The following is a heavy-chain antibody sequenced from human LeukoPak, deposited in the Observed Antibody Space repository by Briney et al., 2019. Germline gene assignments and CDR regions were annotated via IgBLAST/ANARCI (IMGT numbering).Heavy chain of an antibody. CDR2: ISSSSSYI. V-gene: IGHV3-21*01. J-gene: IGHJ4*02. Sequence: GGSLRLSCAASGFTFSSYSMNWVRQAPGKGLEWVSSISSSSSYIYYADSVKGRFTISRGNAKNSLYLQMNSLRAEDTAVYYCARIAVAGNPFDYWGQGTLVTVSS. D-gene: IGHD6-19*01. CDR3: ARIAVAGNPFDY. CDR1: GFTFSSYS.